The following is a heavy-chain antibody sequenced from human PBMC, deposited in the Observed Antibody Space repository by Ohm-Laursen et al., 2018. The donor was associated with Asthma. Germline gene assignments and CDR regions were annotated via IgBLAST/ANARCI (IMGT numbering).Heavy chain of an antibody. CDR1: GYTFTSYG. Sequence: ASVKVSCKASGYTFTSYGITWVRQAPGQGPEWMGWISGYNGNTKFAQKLQGRVTMSTDTSTSTAYMELRSLTSDDTAVYFCARTYCSGGRCFSFDAFDIWGQGTMVTVSS. CDR2: ISGYNGNT. D-gene: IGHD2-15*01. CDR3: ARTYCSGGRCFSFDAFDI. J-gene: IGHJ3*02. V-gene: IGHV1-18*01.